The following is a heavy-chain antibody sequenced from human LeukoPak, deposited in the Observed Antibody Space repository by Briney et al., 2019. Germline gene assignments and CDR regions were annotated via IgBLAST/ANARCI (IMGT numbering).Heavy chain of an antibody. V-gene: IGHV4-39*07. J-gene: IGHJ6*02. Sequence: SETLSLTCTVSGGSISSSSYYWGWIRQPPGKGLEWIGYIYRSGSTYYNPSLKSRVSISGDRSKNQFSLRLTSVTAADTAVYYCARDRVVVTATAPPSYYYYGMDVWGQGTTVTVS. D-gene: IGHD2-15*01. CDR2: IYRSGST. CDR3: ARDRVVVTATAPPSYYYYGMDV. CDR1: GGSISSSSYY.